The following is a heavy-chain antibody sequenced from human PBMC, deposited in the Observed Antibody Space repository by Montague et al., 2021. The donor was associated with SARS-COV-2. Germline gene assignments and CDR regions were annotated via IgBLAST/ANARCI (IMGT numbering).Heavy chain of an antibody. J-gene: IGHJ5*02. CDR1: GFTFSSYA. CDR3: ARDGREGLLWFGELLFGWFDP. D-gene: IGHD3-10*01. Sequence: SLRLSCAASGFTFSSYAMHWVRQAPGKGLEWVAVISYDGSSKYYADSVKGRFTISRDSSKNTLYLQMNSLRAEDTAVYYCARDGREGLLWFGELLFGWFDPRGQGTLVTVSS. V-gene: IGHV3-30*04. CDR2: ISYDGSSK.